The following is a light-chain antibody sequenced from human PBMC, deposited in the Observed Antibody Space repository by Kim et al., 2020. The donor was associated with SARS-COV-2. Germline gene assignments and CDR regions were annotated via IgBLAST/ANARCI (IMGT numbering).Light chain of an antibody. V-gene: IGKV1-33*01. J-gene: IGKJ2*03. CDR1: KDISNY. CDR2: AAS. Sequence: SASVEDTVTFACDASKDISNYLNWYQQKREKAPKLMFYAASNVETVVASRFSGSGSGKDFTFTISRLQAEDIATYYCQQYNNFPYSFGQGTKLEIK. CDR3: QQYNNFPYS.